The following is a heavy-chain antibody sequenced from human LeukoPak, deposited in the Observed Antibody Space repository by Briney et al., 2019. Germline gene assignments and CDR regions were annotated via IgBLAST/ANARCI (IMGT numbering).Heavy chain of an antibody. Sequence: SETLSLTCTVSGGSISSSSYYWGWIRQPPGKGLEWIGSIYYSGSTYYNPSLKSRVTISVDTSKNQFSLKLSSVTAADTAVYYCARDLRYDYMDVWGKGTTVTVSS. CDR2: IYYSGST. J-gene: IGHJ6*03. CDR3: ARDLRYDYMDV. V-gene: IGHV4-39*07. CDR1: GGSISSSSYY. D-gene: IGHD3-16*01.